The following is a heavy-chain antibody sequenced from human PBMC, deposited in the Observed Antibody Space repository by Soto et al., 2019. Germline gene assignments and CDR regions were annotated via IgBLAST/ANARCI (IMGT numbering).Heavy chain of an antibody. V-gene: IGHV4-31*03. CDR2: IYYSGST. CDR1: GGSISSGGYY. Sequence: SETLSLTCTVSGGSISSGGYYWSWIRQHPGKGLEWIGYIYYSGSTYYNPSLKSRVTISVDTSENQFSLKLSSVTAADTAVYYCARTRLGYCSSTSCSNWFDPWGQGTLVTVSS. J-gene: IGHJ5*02. D-gene: IGHD2-2*01. CDR3: ARTRLGYCSSTSCSNWFDP.